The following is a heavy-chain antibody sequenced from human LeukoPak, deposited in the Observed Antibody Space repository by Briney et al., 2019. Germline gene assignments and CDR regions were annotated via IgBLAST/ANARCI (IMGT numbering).Heavy chain of an antibody. V-gene: IGHV4-59*12. CDR2: IYYIGST. CDR1: GGSISNYY. CDR3: AGAYCGGDCYSGRAFDI. J-gene: IGHJ3*02. D-gene: IGHD2-21*02. Sequence: SETLSLTCTVSGGSISNYYWSWIRQPPGKGLEWIGYIYYIGSTSYNPSLKSRVTISLDTSKNQFSLKLSSVTAADTAVYYCAGAYCGGDCYSGRAFDIWGQGTMVTVSS.